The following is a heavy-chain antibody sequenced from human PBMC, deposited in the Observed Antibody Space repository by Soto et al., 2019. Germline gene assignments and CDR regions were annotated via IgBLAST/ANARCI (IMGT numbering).Heavy chain of an antibody. CDR3: ARGDGDYGRRLDP. D-gene: IGHD4-17*01. Sequence: EVQLVESGGGLVQPGGSLRLSCAASGFTVNTNYVSWVRQAPGKGLEWVSIIYDGGSTYYADSVKGRFTISRDNSKNTLYLQRNSLRAEDTAVYYCARGDGDYGRRLDPWGQGTLVTVSS. CDR2: IYDGGST. CDR1: GFTVNTNY. J-gene: IGHJ5*02. V-gene: IGHV3-66*01.